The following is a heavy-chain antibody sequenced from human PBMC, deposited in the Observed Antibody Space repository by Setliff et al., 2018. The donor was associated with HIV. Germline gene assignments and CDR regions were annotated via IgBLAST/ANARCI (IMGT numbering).Heavy chain of an antibody. D-gene: IGHD6-13*01. CDR1: GGSISSGGFY. V-gene: IGHV4-31*03. CDR2: SYNTGRT. CDR3: ARGRGSSSSWPIDY. J-gene: IGHJ4*02. Sequence: SETLSLTCTVTGGSISSGGFYWTWIRQHPGKGLECIGYSYNTGRTYHSPSLESRVTISIDTSKNQFTLKLSSVTAADTAVYFWARGRGSSSSWPIDYWGQGTLVTVSS.